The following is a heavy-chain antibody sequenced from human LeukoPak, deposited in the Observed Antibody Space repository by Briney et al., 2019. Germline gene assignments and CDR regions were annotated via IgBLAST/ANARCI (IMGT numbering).Heavy chain of an antibody. Sequence: ASVKVSCKASGGTFSSYAISWVRQAPGQGLEWMGGIIPIFGTANYAQKFQGRVTITTDESTSTAYMELSSLRSEDTAVYYCARGCSSTSCYRAFDIWGQGTMVTVSS. D-gene: IGHD2-2*02. CDR3: ARGCSSTSCYRAFDI. CDR1: GGTFSSYA. J-gene: IGHJ3*02. V-gene: IGHV1-69*05. CDR2: IIPIFGTA.